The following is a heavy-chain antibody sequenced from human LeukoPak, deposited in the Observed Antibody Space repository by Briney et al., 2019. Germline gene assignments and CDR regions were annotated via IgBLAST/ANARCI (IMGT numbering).Heavy chain of an antibody. J-gene: IGHJ5*01. CDR2: INPNSGNT. CDR3: ARGRRLWFGESLSARRHWLQS. D-gene: IGHD3-10*01. V-gene: IGHV1-8*03. CDR1: GYTFTSYG. Sequence: ASVKVSCKASGYTFTSYGISWVRQAPGQGLEWMAWINPNSGNTTSAKKFQGRVNFTIDTSITTAYMELTSLTSEDTAVYYCARGRRLWFGESLSARRHWLQSWGQGTMVTVSS.